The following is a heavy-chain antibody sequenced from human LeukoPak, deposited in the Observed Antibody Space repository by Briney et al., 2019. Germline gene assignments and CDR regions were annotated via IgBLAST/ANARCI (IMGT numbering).Heavy chain of an antibody. CDR3: ARDNYYDSSGYYRPARYFQH. J-gene: IGHJ1*01. Sequence: ASVKVSCKASGYTFTSYGISWVRQAPGQELEWMGWISAYNGNTNYAQKLQGRVTMTTDTSTSTAYMELRSLRSDDTAVYYCARDNYYDSSGYYRPARYFQHWGQGTLVTVSS. D-gene: IGHD3-22*01. CDR1: GYTFTSYG. V-gene: IGHV1-18*01. CDR2: ISAYNGNT.